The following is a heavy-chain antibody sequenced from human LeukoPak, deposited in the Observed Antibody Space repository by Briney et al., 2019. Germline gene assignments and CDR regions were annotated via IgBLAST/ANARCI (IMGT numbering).Heavy chain of an antibody. J-gene: IGHJ3*02. CDR3: ARGKASGGYSGYGLDGFDI. V-gene: IGHV3-33*01. D-gene: IGHD5-12*01. Sequence: GGSLRLSCAASGFTFSSYGMHWVRQAPGKGLEWVAVIWGDRITIHYADSVKGRFTISRDNSKNTLYLQMNSLRAEDTAVHYCARGKASGGYSGYGLDGFDIWGQGTMVTVSS. CDR2: IWGDRITI. CDR1: GFTFSSYG.